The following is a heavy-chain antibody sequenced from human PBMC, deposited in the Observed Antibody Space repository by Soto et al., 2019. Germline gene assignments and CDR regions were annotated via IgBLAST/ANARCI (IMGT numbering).Heavy chain of an antibody. Sequence: SETLSLTCSVSGGSISSGGYYWSWIRQHPGKGLEWIGYIYYSGSTYYNPSLKSRVTISVDTSKNQFSLKLSSVTAADTAVYYCARRWGTYFDFWGQGTLVTVSS. D-gene: IGHD7-27*01. CDR2: IYYSGST. V-gene: IGHV4-61*08. J-gene: IGHJ4*02. CDR1: GGSISSGGYY. CDR3: ARRWGTYFDF.